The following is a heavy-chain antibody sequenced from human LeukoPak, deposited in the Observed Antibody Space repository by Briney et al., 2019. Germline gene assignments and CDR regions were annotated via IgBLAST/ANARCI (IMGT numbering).Heavy chain of an antibody. Sequence: GGSLRLSCAASGFTFSSYSMNWVRQAPGKGLEWVSSISSSSTYIYHADSVKDRFTISRDNAKNSLYLHMNSLRAEDTAVYYCARGHGPGIAVTICDSWGQGTLVTVSS. CDR1: GFTFSSYS. J-gene: IGHJ4*02. CDR2: ISSSSTYI. CDR3: ARGHGPGIAVTICDS. V-gene: IGHV3-21*06. D-gene: IGHD6-19*01.